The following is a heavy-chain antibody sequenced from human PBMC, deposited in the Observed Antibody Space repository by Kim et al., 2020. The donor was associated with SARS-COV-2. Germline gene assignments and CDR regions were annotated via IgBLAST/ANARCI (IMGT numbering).Heavy chain of an antibody. CDR1: GFTFSSYA. CDR2: ISSSGGST. D-gene: IGHD3-22*01. V-gene: IGHV3-23*01. Sequence: GGSLRLSCAASGFTFSSYAMSWVRQAPGKGLEWVSAISSSGGSTYYADSVKGRFTISRDNSKNTLYLQMNSLRAEDTAVYYCAIDSSGYVRAGDAFDFWGQGTLVTVSS. J-gene: IGHJ3*01. CDR3: AIDSSGYVRAGDAFDF.